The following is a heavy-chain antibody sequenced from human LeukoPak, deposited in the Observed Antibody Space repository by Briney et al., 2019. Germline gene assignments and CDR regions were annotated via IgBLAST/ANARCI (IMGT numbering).Heavy chain of an antibody. CDR2: IYTSGST. D-gene: IGHD6-13*01. CDR3: ARDAYSSSWLDYYGMDV. V-gene: IGHV4-4*07. Sequence: SETLSLTCTVSGGSISSYYWSWIRQPAGKGLEWVGRIYTSGSTNYNPSLKSRVTMSVDTSKNQFSLKLSSVTAADTAVCYCARDAYSSSWLDYYGMDVWGQGTTVTVSS. CDR1: GGSISSYY. J-gene: IGHJ6*02.